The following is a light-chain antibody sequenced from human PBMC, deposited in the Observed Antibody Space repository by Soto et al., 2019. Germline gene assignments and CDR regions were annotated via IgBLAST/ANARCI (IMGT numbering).Light chain of an antibody. CDR1: SSDVGSYNR. J-gene: IGLJ3*02. Sequence: QSVLTQPPSVSGSPGQSVTISCTGTSSDVGSYNRVSWYQQPPGTAPKLMIYEVSNRPSGVPDRFSGSKSGNTASLTISGLQAEDEADCYCSLYTSSSTSWVFGGGTKLTVL. V-gene: IGLV2-18*01. CDR2: EVS. CDR3: SLYTSSSTSWV.